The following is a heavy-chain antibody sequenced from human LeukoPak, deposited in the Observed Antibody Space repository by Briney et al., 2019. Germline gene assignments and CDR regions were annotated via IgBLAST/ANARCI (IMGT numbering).Heavy chain of an antibody. V-gene: IGHV1-2*02. CDR3: ARGTQWELLHYFDY. CDR2: INPNSGGT. CDR1: GYTFTGYY. Sequence: ASVKVSCKASGYTFTGYYMHWVRQAPGKGLEWMGWINPNSGGTNYAQKFQGRVTMTRDTSISTAYMELSRLRSDDTAVYYCARGTQWELLHYFDYWGQGTLVTVSS. D-gene: IGHD1-26*01. J-gene: IGHJ4*02.